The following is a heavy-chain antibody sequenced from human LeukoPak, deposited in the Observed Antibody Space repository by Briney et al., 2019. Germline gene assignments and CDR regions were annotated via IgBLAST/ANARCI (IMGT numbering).Heavy chain of an antibody. CDR2: IYSGGST. Sequence: GGSLRLSCAASGFTVSSNYMSWVRQAPGKGLEWVSVIYSGGSTYYADSVKGRFTISRDNSKNTLYLQMNSLRAEDTAVYYCARDRSGGIVGATGWFDPWGQGTLVTVSS. J-gene: IGHJ5*02. V-gene: IGHV3-53*01. CDR3: ARDRSGGIVGATGWFDP. CDR1: GFTVSSNY. D-gene: IGHD1-26*01.